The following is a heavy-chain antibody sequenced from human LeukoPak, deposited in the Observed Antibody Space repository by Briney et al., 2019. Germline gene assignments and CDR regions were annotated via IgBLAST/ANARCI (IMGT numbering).Heavy chain of an antibody. CDR2: IYPGDSDT. J-gene: IGHJ5*02. V-gene: IGHV5-51*01. D-gene: IGHD2-15*01. CDR3: ARRALGYCSGGSCNWFDP. Sequence: GESLKISCQGSGYSFTSYWIGWVRQMPAQSLEWMGIIYPGDSDTRHSPSFPGQVTISADNPISTAYLQWTSLKASETPMYYCARRALGYCSGGSCNWFDPWGQGTLVTVSS. CDR1: GYSFTSYW.